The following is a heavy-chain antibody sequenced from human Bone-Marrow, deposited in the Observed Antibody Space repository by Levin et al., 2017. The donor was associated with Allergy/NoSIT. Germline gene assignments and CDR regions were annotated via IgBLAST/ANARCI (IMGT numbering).Heavy chain of an antibody. J-gene: IGHJ4*02. CDR1: GFTFSNYG. CDR2: ISNDDTNK. D-gene: IGHD6-19*01. CDR3: AKHLSPMAVAGILDN. V-gene: IGHV3-30*18. Sequence: GGPLRLSCAASGFTFSNYGLHWVRQAPGKGLEWVAVISNDDTNKYYSEPVKGRFTISRDNSKNTLYLQMASLRPEDTAVYYCAKHLSPMAVAGILDNRGQGTLVTVSS.